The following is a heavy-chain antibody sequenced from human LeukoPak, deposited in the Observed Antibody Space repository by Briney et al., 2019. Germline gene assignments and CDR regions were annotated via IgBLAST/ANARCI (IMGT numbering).Heavy chain of an antibody. Sequence: PSETLSLTCTVSGGSVTDYYWSWIRQSPGKGLEWIGNIYYGENTYYNPSLKSRVTISIDTSKNQFYLKLSSLTAADTAVYYCARRDDSSGYHKIFDYWGPGTLVTVSS. D-gene: IGHD3-22*01. J-gene: IGHJ4*02. CDR1: GGSVTDYY. CDR3: ARRDDSSGYHKIFDY. CDR2: IYYGENT. V-gene: IGHV4-59*04.